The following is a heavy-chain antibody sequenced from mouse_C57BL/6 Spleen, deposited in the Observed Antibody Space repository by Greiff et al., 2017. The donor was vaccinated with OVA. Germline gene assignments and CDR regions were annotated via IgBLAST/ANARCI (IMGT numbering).Heavy chain of an antibody. CDR1: GYTFTSYG. D-gene: IGHD2-2*01. J-gene: IGHJ3*01. V-gene: IGHV1-81*01. CDR2: IYPRSGNT. Sequence: QVQLQQSGAELARPGASVKLSCKASGYTFTSYGISWVKQRTGQGLEWIGEIYPRSGNTYYNEKFKGKATRTADKSSSTAYMELRSLTSEDSAVYFCAREGDGYEVWFAYWGQGTLVTVSA. CDR3: AREGDGYEVWFAY.